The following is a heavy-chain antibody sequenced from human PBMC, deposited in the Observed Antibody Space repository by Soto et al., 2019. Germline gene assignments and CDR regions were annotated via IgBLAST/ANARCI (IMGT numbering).Heavy chain of an antibody. CDR1: GFTFSNYA. CDR2: ISYTGGST. V-gene: IGHV3-23*01. J-gene: IGHJ4*02. D-gene: IGHD2-8*01. Sequence: EVQLLESGGGLVQPGGSLRLSCAASGFTFSNYAMAWVRQAPGKGLEWVSAISYTGGSTFYADSVKGRFTISRDNSKNTLYLQMNGLRAEDTAVYYCAKDQMVGVTSNLDYWGQGTLVTVSS. CDR3: AKDQMVGVTSNLDY.